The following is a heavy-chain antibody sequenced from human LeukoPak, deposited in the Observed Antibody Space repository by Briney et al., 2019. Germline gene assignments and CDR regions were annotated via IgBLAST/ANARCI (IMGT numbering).Heavy chain of an antibody. V-gene: IGHV4-59*08. J-gene: IGHJ4*02. CDR2: IYYSGST. Sequence: SETLSLTCTVSGGSISSYYWSWIRQPPGKGLEWIGYIYYSGSTNYNPSLKSRVTISVDTSKNQFSLKLSSVTAADAAVYYCARRYCSSTSCYYFDYWGQGTLVTVSS. CDR3: ARRYCSSTSCYYFDY. CDR1: GGSISSYY. D-gene: IGHD2-2*01.